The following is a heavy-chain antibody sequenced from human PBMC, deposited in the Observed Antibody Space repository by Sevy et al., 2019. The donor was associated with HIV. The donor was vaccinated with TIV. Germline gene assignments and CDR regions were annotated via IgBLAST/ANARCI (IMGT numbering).Heavy chain of an antibody. V-gene: IGHV3-7*03. CDR1: GYTFSSYW. J-gene: IGHJ4*02. CDR2: IKQDGSEK. CDR3: ARVAAATILFDY. Sequence: GGSLRLSCAASGYTFSSYWMGWVRQAPGKGLEWVANIKQDGSEKYYVDSVKGRFTLSRDNAKNSLYLQMNSLRAEDTAVYYCARVAAATILFDYWGQGTLVTVSS. D-gene: IGHD6-13*01.